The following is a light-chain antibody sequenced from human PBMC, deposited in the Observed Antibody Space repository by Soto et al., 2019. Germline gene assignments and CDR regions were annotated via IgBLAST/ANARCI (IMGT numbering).Light chain of an antibody. Sequence: EIVLTQSPGTLSLSPGERAALSCRASQSVSSKFLAWYQQKPGQAPRLLIYGASARALGIPDRLSGSGSGTEFSFTVTSLQSEDFAVYYCQQYDQWPITFGQGTRLEIK. CDR1: QSVSSKF. CDR3: QQYDQWPIT. J-gene: IGKJ5*01. CDR2: GAS. V-gene: IGKV3-15*01.